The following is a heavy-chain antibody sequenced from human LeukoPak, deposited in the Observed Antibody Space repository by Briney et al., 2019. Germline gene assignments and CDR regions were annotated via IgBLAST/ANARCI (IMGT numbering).Heavy chain of an antibody. CDR2: IHHSGTT. Sequence: MTSETLSLTCTVSGDSMTNYYWNWIRQPPGKGLEWIGYIHHSGTTNYNPSLKSRVTISVDTSKNQFSLKLSSVTAADTAVYYCARGEGDSHFVYWGQGTLVTVSS. J-gene: IGHJ4*02. CDR3: ARGEGDSHFVY. CDR1: GDSMTNYY. V-gene: IGHV4-59*01. D-gene: IGHD2-21*02.